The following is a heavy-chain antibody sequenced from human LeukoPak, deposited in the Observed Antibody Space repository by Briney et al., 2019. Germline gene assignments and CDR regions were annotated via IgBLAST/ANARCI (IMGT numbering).Heavy chain of an antibody. V-gene: IGHV4-59*01. CDR3: ARQKENSWDYYGMDV. Sequence: SETLSLTCTVSGGSISSYYWNWIRQPPGKGLEWIGYIYYSGNTNYNPSLKSRVTISVDTSKNEFSLKLSSVTAADTAVYYCARQKENSWDYYGMDVWGLGTTVTVSS. CDR1: GGSISSYY. D-gene: IGHD3-16*01. CDR2: IYYSGNT. J-gene: IGHJ6*02.